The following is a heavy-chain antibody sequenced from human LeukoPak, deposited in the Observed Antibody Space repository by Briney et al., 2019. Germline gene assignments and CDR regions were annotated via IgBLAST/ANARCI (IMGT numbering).Heavy chain of an antibody. J-gene: IGHJ4*02. CDR1: RFTFSGYW. D-gene: IGHD1-14*01. Sequence: GGSLRLSCAASRFTFSGYWMSWVRQAPGKGLEWVANIKQDGSETYYVDSVKGRFTISRDNAKNSLYLQMNSLRVEDTAIYYCAREVQASSESKPFIDYWGQGTLVTVSS. CDR2: IKQDGSET. V-gene: IGHV3-7*01. CDR3: AREVQASSESKPFIDY.